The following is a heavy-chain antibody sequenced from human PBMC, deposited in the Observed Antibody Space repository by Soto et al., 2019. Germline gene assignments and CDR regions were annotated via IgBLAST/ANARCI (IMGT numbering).Heavy chain of an antibody. V-gene: IGHV3-23*01. D-gene: IGHD2-2*01. Sequence: GGSLRLSCAASGFTFSSYAMSWVRHAPGKGLEWVSEISGSTGSTYYADSVKGRFTISRDNSKNTLHLQMNSLRAEDTAVYYCAKDTSSSPYYMDVWGKGTTVTVSS. J-gene: IGHJ6*03. CDR2: ISGSTGST. CDR1: GFTFSSYA. CDR3: AKDTSSSPYYMDV.